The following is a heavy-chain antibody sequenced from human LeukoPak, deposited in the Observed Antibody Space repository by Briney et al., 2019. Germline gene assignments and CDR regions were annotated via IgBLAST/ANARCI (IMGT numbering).Heavy chain of an antibody. V-gene: IGHV4-34*01. Sequence: SETLSLTCAVYGVSFSGYYWSWIRQPPGKGLEWIGEINHSGSTNYNPSLKSRVTISVDTSKNQFSLKLSSVTAADTAVYYCARVGVDSGRGRAENWGQGTLVTVSS. CDR1: GVSFSGYY. J-gene: IGHJ4*02. D-gene: IGHD1-26*01. CDR3: ARVGVDSGRGRAEN. CDR2: INHSGST.